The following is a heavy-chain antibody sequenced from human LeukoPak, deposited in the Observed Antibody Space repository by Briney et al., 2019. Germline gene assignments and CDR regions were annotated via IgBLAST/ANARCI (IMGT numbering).Heavy chain of an antibody. V-gene: IGHV1-2*06. D-gene: IGHD1-26*01. CDR3: ARAFSGSYYLYDY. J-gene: IGHJ4*02. Sequence: ASVKVSCKTSGYTFTDSYIHWVRQAPGQGLEWMGRINPNSGDPNYPQKFQGRVTMTRDTSISTAYMELSRLRSDDTAVYYCARAFSGSYYLYDYWGQGTLVTVSS. CDR2: INPNSGDP. CDR1: GYTFTDSY.